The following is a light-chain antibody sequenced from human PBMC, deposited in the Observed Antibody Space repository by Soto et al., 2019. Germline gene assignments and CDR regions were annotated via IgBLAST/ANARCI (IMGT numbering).Light chain of an antibody. CDR1: QGISSF. V-gene: IGKV1-9*01. J-gene: IGKJ1*01. CDR2: AAS. Sequence: DIQLTQSPSFRAASVGDRVTITCRASQGISSFLAWYQQKPGKSPKLLIYAASTLQSGVPSRFSGSGSGTEFTLTITSLQPEYFATYYCQQLNSYSSFGQGTRVEIK. CDR3: QQLNSYSS.